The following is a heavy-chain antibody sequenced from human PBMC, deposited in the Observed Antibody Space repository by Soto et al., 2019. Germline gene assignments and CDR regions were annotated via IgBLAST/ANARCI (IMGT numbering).Heavy chain of an antibody. CDR3: ARGRSELLWFGELFGY. Sequence: QVQLQQWGAGLLKPSETLSLTCAVYGGSFSGYYWSGIRQPPGKGLEWIGEINQSGSTNYNPSLKSRVTISVDTSKNQFSLKLSSVTAADTAVYYCARGRSELLWFGELFGYWGQGTLVTVSS. J-gene: IGHJ4*02. D-gene: IGHD3-10*01. CDR2: INQSGST. CDR1: GGSFSGYY. V-gene: IGHV4-34*01.